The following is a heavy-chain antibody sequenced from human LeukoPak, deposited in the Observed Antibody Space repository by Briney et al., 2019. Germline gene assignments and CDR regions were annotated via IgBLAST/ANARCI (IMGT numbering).Heavy chain of an antibody. V-gene: IGHV4-59*01. CDR3: ARILRDSSGWYHFDY. Sequence: PSETLSLTCTVSGGSISSYYWSWIRQPPGKGLEWIGYIYYTGSTNYNPSLKSRVTMSVDTSKNQFSLKLSSVTAADTAVYYCARILRDSSGWYHFDYWGQGTLVTVSS. J-gene: IGHJ4*02. D-gene: IGHD6-19*01. CDR2: IYYTGST. CDR1: GGSISSYY.